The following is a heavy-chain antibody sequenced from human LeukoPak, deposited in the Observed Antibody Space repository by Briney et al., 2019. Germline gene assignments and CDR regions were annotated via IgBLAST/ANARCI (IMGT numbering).Heavy chain of an antibody. V-gene: IGHV4-4*07. CDR2: IYTTGNT. Sequence: ETLSLTCTVPSGSINRYYCGSVRQTAGRGLERIGRIYTTGNTHYNPSLKSRLTMSVNTSKRQYSLNLRSGSAADTAIYYCAKQGYTASHYFLDYWSQGTLVTVSS. J-gene: IGHJ4*02. D-gene: IGHD3-16*02. CDR1: SGSINRYY. CDR3: AKQGYTASHYFLDY.